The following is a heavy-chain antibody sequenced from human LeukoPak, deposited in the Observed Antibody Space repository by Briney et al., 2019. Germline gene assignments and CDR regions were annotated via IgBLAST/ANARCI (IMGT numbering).Heavy chain of an antibody. CDR2: ISAYNGNT. J-gene: IGHJ3*02. D-gene: IGHD3-10*01. V-gene: IGHV1-18*01. Sequence: ASVTVSCKASGYTFTSYGISWVRQAPGQGLEWMGWISAYNGNTNYAQKLQGRGTMTTDTSTSTAYMELRSLRSDDTAVYYCARKGRITMVRGDDALDIWGQGTMVTVSS. CDR3: ARKGRITMVRGDDALDI. CDR1: GYTFTSYG.